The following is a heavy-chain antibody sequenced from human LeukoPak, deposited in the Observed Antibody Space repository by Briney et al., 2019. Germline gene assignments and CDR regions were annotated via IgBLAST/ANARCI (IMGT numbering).Heavy chain of an antibody. CDR1: GFTFSSYA. Sequence: PGRSLRLSCAASGFTFSSYAMHWVHQAPGKGLEWVAVISYDGSNKYYADSVKGRFTISRDNSKNTLYLQMNSLRAEDTAVYYCARGGMITFGGVIVSGTPGAFDIWGQGTMVTVSS. V-gene: IGHV3-30-3*01. CDR2: ISYDGSNK. D-gene: IGHD3-16*02. CDR3: ARGGMITFGGVIVSGTPGAFDI. J-gene: IGHJ3*02.